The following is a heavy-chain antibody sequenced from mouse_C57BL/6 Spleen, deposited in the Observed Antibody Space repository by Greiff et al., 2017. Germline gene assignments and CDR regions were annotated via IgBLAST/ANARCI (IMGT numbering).Heavy chain of an antibody. J-gene: IGHJ1*03. V-gene: IGHV1-55*01. CDR2: IYPGSGST. D-gene: IGHD2-1*01. Sequence: QVQLKQPGAELVKPGASVKMSCKASGYTFTSYWITWVKQRPGQGLEWIGDIYPGSGSTNYNEKFKSKATLTVDTSSSTAYMQLSSLTSEDSAVYYCARDYGNYLWYFDVWGTGTTVTVSS. CDR1: GYTFTSYW. CDR3: ARDYGNYLWYFDV.